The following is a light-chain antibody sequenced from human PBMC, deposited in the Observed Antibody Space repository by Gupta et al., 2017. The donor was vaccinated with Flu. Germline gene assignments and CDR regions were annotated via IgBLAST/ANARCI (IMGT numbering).Light chain of an antibody. CDR1: KLGGND. CDR2: HNT. J-gene: IGLJ1*01. CDR3: PAWDSRRDREV. Sequence: GQTASITGSGDKLGGNDFCWYQQKPGPSPVMVIEHNTKRPSGIPERFSGSNAGSTATLTISGAQAVEEADYYCPAWDSRRDREVFGPGTRVTVL. V-gene: IGLV3-1*01.